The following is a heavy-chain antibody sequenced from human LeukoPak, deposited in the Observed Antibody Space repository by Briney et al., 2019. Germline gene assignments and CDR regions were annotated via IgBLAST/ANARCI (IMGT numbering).Heavy chain of an antibody. D-gene: IGHD3-3*01. CDR1: GFTFSSYW. CDR2: IKQDGSEK. V-gene: IGHV3-7*01. Sequence: PGGSLRLSCAASGFTFSSYWMSWVRQAPGKGLEWVANIKQDGSEKYYVDSVKGRFTISRDNAKNSLYLQMNSLRAEDTAVYYCARDAYFGVVTNFDYWAREPWSPSPQ. J-gene: IGHJ4*02. CDR3: ARDAYFGVVTNFDY.